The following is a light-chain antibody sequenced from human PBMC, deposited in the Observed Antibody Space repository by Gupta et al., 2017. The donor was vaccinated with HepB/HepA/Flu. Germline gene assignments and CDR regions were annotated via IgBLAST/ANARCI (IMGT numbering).Light chain of an antibody. CDR1: SNNAGNQG. J-gene: IGLJ2*01. V-gene: IGLV10-54*04. CDR2: KNN. Sequence: QAGLTQPPSVSTGLRQTATPTCTGNSNNAGNQGAAWLQQHQGHPPKLLSYKNNNRPSGISERFSASRSGNTASLTITGLQPEDEADYYCSAWDSSLSAQVFGGGTKLTVL. CDR3: SAWDSSLSAQV.